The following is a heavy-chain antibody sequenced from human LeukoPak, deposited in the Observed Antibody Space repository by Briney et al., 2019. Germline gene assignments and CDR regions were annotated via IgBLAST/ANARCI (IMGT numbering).Heavy chain of an antibody. CDR2: IYHSGST. CDR1: GYSISSGYY. Sequence: SETLSLTCTVSGYSISSGYYWGWIRQPPGKGLEWIGSIYHSGSTYYNPSLKSRVTISVDTSKNQFSLKLSSVTAADTAVYYCARGPSTHYYGSGNYSFFDYWAQGTLVTVSS. CDR3: ARGPSTHYYGSGNYSFFDY. V-gene: IGHV4-38-2*02. D-gene: IGHD3-10*01. J-gene: IGHJ4*02.